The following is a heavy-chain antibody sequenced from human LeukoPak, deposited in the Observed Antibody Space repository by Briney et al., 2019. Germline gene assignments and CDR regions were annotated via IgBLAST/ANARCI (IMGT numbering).Heavy chain of an antibody. V-gene: IGHV3-15*01. CDR3: TTPGPLGYYDSSGYYFESETAFDY. Sequence: EPGGSLRLSCAASGFTFSNAWMSWVRQAPGKGLEWVGRIKSKTDGGTTDYAAPVKGRFTISRDDSKNTLYLQMNSLKTEDTAVYYCTTPGPLGYYDSSGYYFESETAFDYWGQGTLVTVSS. CDR2: IKSKTDGGTT. CDR1: GFTFSNAW. D-gene: IGHD3-22*01. J-gene: IGHJ4*02.